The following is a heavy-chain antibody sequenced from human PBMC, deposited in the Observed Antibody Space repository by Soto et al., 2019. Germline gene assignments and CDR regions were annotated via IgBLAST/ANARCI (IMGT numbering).Heavy chain of an antibody. V-gene: IGHV1-18*01. D-gene: IGHD2-8*01. CDR3: ARDPYHVLMVNAPNLYGMDV. CDR2: ISTYNGNT. J-gene: IGHJ6*02. Sequence: ASVKVSCKASGYTFTTYDISWVRQAPGQGLEWKGRISTYNGNTNYPQSLQGRLTMTTDTSTTTAYMELRSLRSDDTAVYYCARDPYHVLMVNAPNLYGMDVWGQGTTVTVSS. CDR1: GYTFTTYD.